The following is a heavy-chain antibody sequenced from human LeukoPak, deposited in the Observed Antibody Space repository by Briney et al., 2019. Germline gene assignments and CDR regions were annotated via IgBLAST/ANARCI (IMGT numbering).Heavy chain of an antibody. V-gene: IGHV4-39*07. CDR1: GGSISNSYY. D-gene: IGHD1-26*01. Sequence: SETLSLTCTVSGGSISNSYYWGWIRQPPGKGLEWIGSIYYSGSTYYNPSLKSRVTISVDTSKNQFSLKLSSVTAADTAAYYCARVRSYYGEVDYWGQGTLVTVSS. CDR2: IYYSGST. CDR3: ARVRSYYGEVDY. J-gene: IGHJ4*02.